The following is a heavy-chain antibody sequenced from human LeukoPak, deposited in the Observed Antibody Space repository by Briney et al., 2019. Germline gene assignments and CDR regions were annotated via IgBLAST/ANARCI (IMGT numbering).Heavy chain of an antibody. CDR3: AKGVKALGYFDWLLAFDY. CDR1: GFTFSSYG. V-gene: IGHV3-33*06. CDR2: IWYDGNNK. J-gene: IGHJ4*02. Sequence: PGGSLRLSCAASGFTFSSYGMHWVRQAPGKGLEWVAVIWYDGNNKYYADSVQGRFTISRDNFQNTLYLQMNSLRAEDTAVYYCAKGVKALGYFDWLLAFDYWGQGNLVTVSS. D-gene: IGHD3-9*01.